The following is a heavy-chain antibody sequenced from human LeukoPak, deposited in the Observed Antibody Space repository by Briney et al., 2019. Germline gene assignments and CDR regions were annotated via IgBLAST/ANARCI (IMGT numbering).Heavy chain of an antibody. V-gene: IGHV4-59*11. CDR2: VFYPEST. D-gene: IGHD6-13*01. CDR1: GGSINSHY. Sequence: SETLSLTCTVSGGSINSHYWSWIRHPPGQGLEWIGYVFYPESTNYNPSLKSRVTMSLDTSRDQFSLRLTSVTAADTAIYYCASRPADSTWYGVFDYWSQGTLVTVSS. J-gene: IGHJ4*02. CDR3: ASRPADSTWYGVFDY.